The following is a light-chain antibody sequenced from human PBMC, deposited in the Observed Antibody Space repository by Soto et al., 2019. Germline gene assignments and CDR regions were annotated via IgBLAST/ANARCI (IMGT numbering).Light chain of an antibody. V-gene: IGLV2-8*01. Sequence: QSVLTQSPSASGSPGQSVTISCTGTSSDIGGYNSVSWYQQRPGKAPKVMIYDVSKRPSGVPDRFSGSKSGNTASLTVSALQAEDEADYYCSSYTDRNNLVFGTGTKV. CDR1: SSDIGGYNS. J-gene: IGLJ1*01. CDR3: SSYTDRNNLV. CDR2: DVS.